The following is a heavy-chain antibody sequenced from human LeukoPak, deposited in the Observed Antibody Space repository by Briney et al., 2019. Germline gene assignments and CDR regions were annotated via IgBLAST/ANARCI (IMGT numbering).Heavy chain of an antibody. V-gene: IGHV3-9*01. J-gene: IGHJ4*02. Sequence: PGGSLRLSCAASGFTFDDYAMHWVRQAPGKGLEWVSGISWNSGSIGYADSVKGRFTISRDNAKNSLYLQMNSLRAEDTAVYYCAKGPTGFYWGQGTLVTVSS. D-gene: IGHD3-9*01. CDR1: GFTFDDYA. CDR3: AKGPTGFY. CDR2: ISWNSGSI.